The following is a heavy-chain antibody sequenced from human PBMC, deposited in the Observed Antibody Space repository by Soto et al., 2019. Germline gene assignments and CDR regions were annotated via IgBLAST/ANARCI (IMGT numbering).Heavy chain of an antibody. CDR1: GGTFSSYA. Sequence: QVQLVQSGAEVKKPGSSVKVSCKASGGTFSSYAISWVRQAPRQGLEWMGGIIPIFGTANYAQKFQGRVTITADESTSTAYMELSSLRSEDTAVYYCARSRYSHWRTNYFDYWGQGTLVTVSS. D-gene: IGHD1-1*01. CDR3: ARSRYSHWRTNYFDY. V-gene: IGHV1-69*01. J-gene: IGHJ4*02. CDR2: IIPIFGTA.